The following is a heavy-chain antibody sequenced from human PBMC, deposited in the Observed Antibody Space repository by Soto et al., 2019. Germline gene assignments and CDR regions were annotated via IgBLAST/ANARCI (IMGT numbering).Heavy chain of an antibody. Sequence: QITLKESGPTLVKPTQTLTLTCTFSGFSLSTSGVGVGWIRQPPGKALEWLALIYWDDDKRYSPSLKSRLTLTQDTSKNQVVLTMTHMDPVDTATYYCARGLATAGSRWFDPWGQGTLVTVSS. CDR3: ARGLATAGSRWFDP. CDR2: IYWDDDK. J-gene: IGHJ5*02. D-gene: IGHD6-13*01. CDR1: GFSLSTSGVG. V-gene: IGHV2-5*02.